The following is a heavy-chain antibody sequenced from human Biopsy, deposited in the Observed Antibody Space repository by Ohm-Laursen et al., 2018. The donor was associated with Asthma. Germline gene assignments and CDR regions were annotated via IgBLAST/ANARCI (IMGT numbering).Heavy chain of an antibody. CDR2: IDQSGYT. CDR1: GGYLTGHY. CDR3: ARAAITGIRGWFDP. Sequence: VTLSLTCTVYGGYLTGHYWNWIRQPPGKGLEWIGEIDQSGYTNYNPSLKSRVTISGDTSKNQFHLNLSSVTAADTAVYFCARAAITGIRGWFDPWGQGTQVTVSS. V-gene: IGHV4-34*01. J-gene: IGHJ5*02. D-gene: IGHD1-20*01.